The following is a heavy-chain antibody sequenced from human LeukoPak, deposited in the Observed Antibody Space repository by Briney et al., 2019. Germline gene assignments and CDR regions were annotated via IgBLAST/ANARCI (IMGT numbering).Heavy chain of an antibody. Sequence: SETLSLTCAVYGGSFSGYYWSWIRQPPGKGLEWIGEINHSGSTNYNPSLKSRVTISVDTSKNQFSLKLSSVTAADTAVYYCARRGSNDFWSGYIDYRGQGTLVTVSS. D-gene: IGHD3-3*01. CDR1: GGSFSGYY. CDR3: ARRGSNDFWSGYIDY. J-gene: IGHJ4*02. V-gene: IGHV4-34*01. CDR2: INHSGST.